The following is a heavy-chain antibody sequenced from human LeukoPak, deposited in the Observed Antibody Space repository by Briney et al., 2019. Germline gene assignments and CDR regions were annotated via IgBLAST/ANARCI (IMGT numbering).Heavy chain of an antibody. CDR3: ARVRHCSGGSCYPHNWFDP. V-gene: IGHV1-18*01. CDR2: ISAYNGNT. CDR1: GYTFTSYG. Sequence: GASVKVSCKASGYTFTSYGISWVRQAPGQGLEWMGWISAYNGNTNYAQKLQGRVTMTTDTSTSTAYMELRSLRSDDTAVYYCARVRHCSGGSCYPHNWFDPWGQGTLVTVSP. J-gene: IGHJ5*02. D-gene: IGHD2-15*01.